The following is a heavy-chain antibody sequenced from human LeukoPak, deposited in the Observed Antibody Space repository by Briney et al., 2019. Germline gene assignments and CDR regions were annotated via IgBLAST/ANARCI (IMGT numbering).Heavy chain of an antibody. V-gene: IGHV3-23*01. Sequence: GGSLRLSCAASGFTFSSYAMSWVRQAPGKGLEWVSAISGSGGSTYYADSVKGRFTISRDNAKNSLYLQMNSLRAEDTALYYCAKDIRGGWFGELSYDNWFDPWGQGTLVTVSS. CDR2: ISGSGGST. J-gene: IGHJ5*02. CDR3: AKDIRGGWFGELSYDNWFDP. CDR1: GFTFSSYA. D-gene: IGHD3-10*01.